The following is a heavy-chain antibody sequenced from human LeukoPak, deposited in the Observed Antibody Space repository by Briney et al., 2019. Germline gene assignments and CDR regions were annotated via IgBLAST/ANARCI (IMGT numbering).Heavy chain of an antibody. CDR2: ISWNSGSI. Sequence: GRSLRLSCAASGLTFDDYAMHWVRQAPGKGLEWVSGISWNSGSIGYADSVKGRFTISRDNAKNSLYLQMNSLRAEDMALYYCAKETSSGWNPDAFDIWGQGTMVTVSS. J-gene: IGHJ3*02. V-gene: IGHV3-9*03. CDR3: AKETSSGWNPDAFDI. D-gene: IGHD6-19*01. CDR1: GLTFDDYA.